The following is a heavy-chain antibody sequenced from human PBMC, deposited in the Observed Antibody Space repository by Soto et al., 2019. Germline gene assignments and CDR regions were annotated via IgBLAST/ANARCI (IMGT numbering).Heavy chain of an antibody. CDR3: ARGIEEGYDY. D-gene: IGHD2-15*01. CDR1: GYTFTDLD. V-gene: IGHV1-8*01. Sequence: ASVKVSCKASGYTFTDLDVNWVRQVTGQGLEWMGWISPKRGETGYAQKFQGRFTMTRDTSISTAYMELNNLESDDTGVYYCARGIEEGYDYWGQGTQVTVSS. CDR2: ISPKRGET. J-gene: IGHJ4*02.